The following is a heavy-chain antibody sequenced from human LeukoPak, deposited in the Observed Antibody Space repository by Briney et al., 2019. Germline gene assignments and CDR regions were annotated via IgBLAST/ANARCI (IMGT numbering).Heavy chain of an antibody. CDR3: ARGFSSHRVYYYFDF. J-gene: IGHJ4*02. Sequence: GSRTLSCVVSGFTVSSNYMSWVRQAPGKGLEWVSFIYSGGSIFYAESVKGRFTFSRDNSNNTLYLQMNSLRAEDTAVYYCARGFSSHRVYYYFDFWGQGTLVTVSS. D-gene: IGHD3-22*01. CDR1: GFTVSSNY. V-gene: IGHV3-66*01. CDR2: IYSGGSI.